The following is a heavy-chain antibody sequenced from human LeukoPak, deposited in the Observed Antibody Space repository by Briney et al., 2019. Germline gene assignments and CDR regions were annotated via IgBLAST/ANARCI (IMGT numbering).Heavy chain of an antibody. D-gene: IGHD1-26*01. J-gene: IGHJ4*02. V-gene: IGHV1-69*01. CDR3: ARAIVGASIVPGSFDY. CDR2: IIPIFGTA. Sequence: SVKVSCKASGGTFSSYAISWVRQAPGQGLEWLGGIIPIFGTANYAQKFQGRVTITADESTSTAYMELSSLRSEDTAVYYCARAIVGASIVPGSFDYWGQGTLVTVSS. CDR1: GGTFSSYA.